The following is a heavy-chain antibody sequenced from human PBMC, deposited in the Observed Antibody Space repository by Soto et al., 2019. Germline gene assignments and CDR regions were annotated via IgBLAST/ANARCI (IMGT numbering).Heavy chain of an antibody. CDR2: ISGGAGST. V-gene: IGHV3-23*01. CDR3: AKDGRGIGYYYVGALEV. CDR1: GFTFSSYA. J-gene: IGHJ3*01. D-gene: IGHD3-22*01. Sequence: EVQVLESGGGLVQPGGSLRLSCAASGFTFSSYAMNWVRQDPVKGLEWVSAISGGAGSTYYADSVKGRITISGDQAKTTVYLQMNSVSADDTAVYYRAKDGRGIGYYYVGALEVLGQGTMVTVAS.